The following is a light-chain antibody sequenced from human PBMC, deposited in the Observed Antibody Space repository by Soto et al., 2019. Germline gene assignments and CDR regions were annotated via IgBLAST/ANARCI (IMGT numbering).Light chain of an antibody. CDR3: QQYDNSPIT. Sequence: EIVLTQSPGILSLSPGEIASLSCGSSQSISSSSLSWYQQKPGQAPRLLIYGASSRATGIPDRFSGTGSETDFTLTISRLEPEDFAVYYCQQYDNSPITFGQGTRLEIK. V-gene: IGKV3-20*01. CDR2: GAS. J-gene: IGKJ5*01. CDR1: QSISSSS.